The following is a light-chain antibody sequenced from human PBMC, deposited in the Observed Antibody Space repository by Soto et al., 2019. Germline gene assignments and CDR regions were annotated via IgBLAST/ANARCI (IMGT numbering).Light chain of an antibody. Sequence: QLPGALSLSPRERATLSRRASPSVSSSQLAWYQQRPGQAPRLLVYGASTRSTGIADRFSGSGSGTDFTLTISRLQPEDFAAYYCQQNGSTGVTFGQGTKLEIK. CDR1: PSVSSSQ. V-gene: IGKV3-20*01. CDR3: QQNGSTGVT. CDR2: GAS. J-gene: IGKJ5*01.